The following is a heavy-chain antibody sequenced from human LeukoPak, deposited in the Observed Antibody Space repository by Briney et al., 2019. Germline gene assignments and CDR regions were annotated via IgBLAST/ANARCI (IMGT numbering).Heavy chain of an antibody. D-gene: IGHD2-2*01. CDR1: GGSISSGGYS. Sequence: SETLSLTCAVSGGSISSGGYSWSWIRQPPGKGLEWIGYIYHSGSTYYNPSLKSRVTILVDRSKNQFSLKLSSVTAADTAVYYCARVVGYCSSTSCLNWFDPWGQGTLVTVSS. J-gene: IGHJ5*02. CDR2: IYHSGST. V-gene: IGHV4-30-2*01. CDR3: ARVVGYCSSTSCLNWFDP.